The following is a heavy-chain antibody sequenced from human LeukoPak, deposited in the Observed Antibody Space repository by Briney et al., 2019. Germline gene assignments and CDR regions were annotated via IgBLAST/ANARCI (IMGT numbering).Heavy chain of an antibody. Sequence: GGPLRLSCAASGFTFSSYWMHWVRQAPGKGLVWVSRINSDGSSTSYADSVKGRFTISRDNAKNTLYLQMNSLRAEDTAVYYCRHEHYGSGIDYYFDYWGQGTLVTVSS. CDR1: GFTFSSYW. CDR3: RHEHYGSGIDYYFDY. V-gene: IGHV3-74*01. J-gene: IGHJ4*02. CDR2: INSDGSST. D-gene: IGHD3-10*01.